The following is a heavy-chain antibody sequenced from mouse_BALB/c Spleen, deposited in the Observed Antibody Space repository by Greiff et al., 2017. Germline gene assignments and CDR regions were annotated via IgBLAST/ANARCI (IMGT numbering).Heavy chain of an antibody. Sequence: EVQLQESGAELVKPGASVKLSCTASGFNIKDTYMHWVKQRPEQGLEWIGRIDPANGNTKYDPKFQGKATITADTSSNTAYLQLSSLTSEDTAVYYGARNYAMDYWGQGTSVTVSA. V-gene: IGHV14-3*02. CDR3: ARNYAMDY. J-gene: IGHJ4*01. CDR1: GFNIKDTY. CDR2: IDPANGNT.